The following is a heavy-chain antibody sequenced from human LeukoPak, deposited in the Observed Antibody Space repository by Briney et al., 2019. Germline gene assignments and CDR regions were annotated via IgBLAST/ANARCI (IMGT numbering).Heavy chain of an antibody. V-gene: IGHV4-59*08. Sequence: SETLSLTCTVSGGSISSYYWSWIRQPPGKGLEWIGYIYSSGSTNYNPSLKSRVTISVDTSKNQFSLKLSSVTAADTAVYYCASSMVRGTFDYWGQGTLVTVSS. J-gene: IGHJ4*02. CDR3: ASSMVRGTFDY. CDR2: IYSSGST. CDR1: GGSISSYY. D-gene: IGHD3-10*01.